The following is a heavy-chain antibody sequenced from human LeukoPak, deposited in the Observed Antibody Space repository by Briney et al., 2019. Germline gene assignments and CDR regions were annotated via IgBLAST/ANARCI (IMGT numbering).Heavy chain of an antibody. Sequence: HPGGSLRLSCAASGFTFSSYAMSWVRQAPGKGLEWVAVISYDGSNKYYADSVKGRFTISRDNSKNTLYLQMNSLRAEDTAVYYCAKDLLGGYNSRLLDYWGQGTLVTVSS. CDR1: GFTFSSYA. V-gene: IGHV3-30*18. CDR3: AKDLLGGYNSRLLDY. CDR2: ISYDGSNK. D-gene: IGHD5-24*01. J-gene: IGHJ4*02.